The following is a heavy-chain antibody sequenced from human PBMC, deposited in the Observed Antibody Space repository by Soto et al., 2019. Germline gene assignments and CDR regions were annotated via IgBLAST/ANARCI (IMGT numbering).Heavy chain of an antibody. Sequence: PGGSLRLSCAASGFTFSSYAMHWVRQAPGKGLEWVAVISYDGSNKYYADSVKGRFTISRDNSKNTLYLQMNSLRAEDTAVYYCARDYCSGGSCYFGFDYWGQGTLVTVSS. D-gene: IGHD2-15*01. CDR1: GFTFSSYA. J-gene: IGHJ4*02. V-gene: IGHV3-30-3*01. CDR2: ISYDGSNK. CDR3: ARDYCSGGSCYFGFDY.